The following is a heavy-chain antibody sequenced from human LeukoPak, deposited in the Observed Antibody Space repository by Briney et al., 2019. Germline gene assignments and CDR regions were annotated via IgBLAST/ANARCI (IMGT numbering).Heavy chain of an antibody. J-gene: IGHJ4*02. Sequence: SETLSLTCTVSGGSTSGSNYYWGWIRQPPGKGLEWIGGIHYSGNTYHNPSLKSRVTISVDTSKNQFSLKLSSVTAADTAVYYCARLGAGPTYYDFWSGYSSFYFDYWGQGTLVTVSS. V-gene: IGHV4-39*01. CDR1: GGSTSGSNYY. CDR3: ARLGAGPTYYDFWSGYSSFYFDY. D-gene: IGHD3-3*01. CDR2: IHYSGNT.